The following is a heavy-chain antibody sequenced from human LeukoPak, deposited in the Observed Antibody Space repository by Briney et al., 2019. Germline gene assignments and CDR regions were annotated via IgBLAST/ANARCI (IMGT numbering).Heavy chain of an antibody. D-gene: IGHD2-8*01. CDR1: GFTFGDYA. Sequence: GGSLRLSCTASGFTFGDYAMSWVRQAPGKGLEWVGFIRSKAYGGTTEYAASVKGRFTIPRDDSKSIAYLQMNSLKTEDTAVYYCTRTKNYYYYYMDVWGKGTTVTVSS. V-gene: IGHV3-49*04. J-gene: IGHJ6*03. CDR3: TRTKNYYYYYMDV. CDR2: IRSKAYGGTT.